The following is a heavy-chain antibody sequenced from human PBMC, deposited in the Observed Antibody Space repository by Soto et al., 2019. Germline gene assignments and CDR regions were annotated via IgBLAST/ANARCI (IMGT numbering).Heavy chain of an antibody. J-gene: IGHJ4*02. D-gene: IGHD3-10*01. CDR2: IYYSGST. CDR3: ARLHGSGSHDY. CDR1: GGSISSSSYY. Sequence: QLQLQESGPGLVKPSETLSLTCTVSGGSISSSSYYWGWIRQPPGKGLEWIGSIYYSGSTYYNPSLKSRVNISVNTSKNQFSLKLSSVTAADTAVYYCARLHGSGSHDYWGQGTLVTVSS. V-gene: IGHV4-39*01.